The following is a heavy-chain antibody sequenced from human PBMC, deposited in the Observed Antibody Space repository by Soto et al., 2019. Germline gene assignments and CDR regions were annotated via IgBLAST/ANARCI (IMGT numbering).Heavy chain of an antibody. V-gene: IGHV3-30-3*01. CDR3: ARETYYYDSSGYYTINGYFDL. J-gene: IGHJ2*01. D-gene: IGHD3-22*01. CDR1: GFTFSSYA. Sequence: QVQLVESGGGVVQPGRSLRLSCAASGFTFSSYAMHWVRQAPGKGLEWVAVISYDGSNKYYAESVKGRFTISRDNSKNTLYLQMNSLRAEDTAVYYCARETYYYDSSGYYTINGYFDLWGRGTLVTVSS. CDR2: ISYDGSNK.